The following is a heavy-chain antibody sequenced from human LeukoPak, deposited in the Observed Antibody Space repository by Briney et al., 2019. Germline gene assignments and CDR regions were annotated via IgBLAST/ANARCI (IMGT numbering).Heavy chain of an antibody. Sequence: GESLKISCKCSGYSFTRYWIGWVRQMPGKGLEWMGIIYPGDSDTRYSPSIQGQVTISAEKSISTAYLQWSSLKASDTAIYYCAKNTGEGNYFDYWGQGTLVTVSS. D-gene: IGHD3-16*01. J-gene: IGHJ4*02. V-gene: IGHV5-51*01. CDR1: GYSFTRYW. CDR2: IYPGDSDT. CDR3: AKNTGEGNYFDY.